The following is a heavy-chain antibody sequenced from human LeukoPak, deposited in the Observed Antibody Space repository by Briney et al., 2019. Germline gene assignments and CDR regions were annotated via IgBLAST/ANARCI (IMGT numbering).Heavy chain of an antibody. CDR2: IYYSGST. D-gene: IGHD1-1*01. V-gene: IGHV4-59*01. CDR3: ARVRTEGIHNWFDP. Sequence: SETLSLTCTVSGGSISSYYWSWIRQPPGKGLEWIGYIYYSGSTNYNPSLKSRVTISVDTSKNQFSLKLSSVTAAVTAVYYCARVRTEGIHNWFDPWGQGTLVTVSS. J-gene: IGHJ5*02. CDR1: GGSISSYY.